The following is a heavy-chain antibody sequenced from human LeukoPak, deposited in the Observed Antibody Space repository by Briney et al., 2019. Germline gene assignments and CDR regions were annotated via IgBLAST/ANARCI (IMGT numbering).Heavy chain of an antibody. J-gene: IGHJ4*02. CDR1: GFTFDDYA. Sequence: GGSLRLSCAASGFTFDDYAMHWVRQAPGKGLEWVSGISWNSGSIGYADSVKGRFTISRDNAKNSLYLQMNSLRAEDTALYYCAKDMGLDSSGWYYFDYWGQGTLVTVSS. CDR3: AKDMGLDSSGWYYFDY. CDR2: ISWNSGSI. V-gene: IGHV3-9*01. D-gene: IGHD6-19*01.